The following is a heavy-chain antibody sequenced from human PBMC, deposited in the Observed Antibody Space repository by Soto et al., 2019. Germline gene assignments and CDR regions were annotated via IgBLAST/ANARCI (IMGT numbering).Heavy chain of an antibody. CDR3: AKGLYCSGGSCYSGFFDY. Sequence: GGSLRLSCAASGFTFSGYAMSWVRQAPGKGLEWVSAISGSGGSTYYADSVKGRFTISRDNSKNTLYLQMNSLRAEDTAVYYCAKGLYCSGGSCYSGFFDYWGQGTLVTVSS. D-gene: IGHD2-15*01. J-gene: IGHJ4*02. V-gene: IGHV3-23*01. CDR2: ISGSGGST. CDR1: GFTFSGYA.